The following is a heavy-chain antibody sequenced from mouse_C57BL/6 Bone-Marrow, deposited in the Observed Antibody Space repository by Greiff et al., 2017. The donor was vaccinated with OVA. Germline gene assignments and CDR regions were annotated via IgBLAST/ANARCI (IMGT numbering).Heavy chain of an antibody. Sequence: EVMLVESGGDLVKPGGSLKLSCAASGFTFSSYGMSWVRQTPDKRLAWVATISSGGSYTYYPDSVKGRFTISRDNAKNTLYLQMSSLKSEDTAMYYCASPYYSNYWFAYWGQGTLVTVSA. CDR1: GFTFSSYG. J-gene: IGHJ3*01. D-gene: IGHD2-5*01. CDR2: ISSGGSYT. V-gene: IGHV5-6*01. CDR3: ASPYYSNYWFAY.